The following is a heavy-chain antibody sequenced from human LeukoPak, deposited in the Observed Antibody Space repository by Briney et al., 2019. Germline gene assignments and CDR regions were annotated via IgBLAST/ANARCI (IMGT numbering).Heavy chain of an antibody. CDR3: AKESSSWED. V-gene: IGHV3-21*01. J-gene: IGHJ4*02. CDR1: GFTFSSSA. D-gene: IGHD6-13*01. CDR2: INNVGSHI. Sequence: GGSLRLSCAASGFTFSSSAMNWVRQAPGKGLEWVSSINNVGSHIYYADSVKGRFTISRDNAKNSLYLQMNGLTAEDTAVYYCAKESSSWEDWGQGTLVTVSS.